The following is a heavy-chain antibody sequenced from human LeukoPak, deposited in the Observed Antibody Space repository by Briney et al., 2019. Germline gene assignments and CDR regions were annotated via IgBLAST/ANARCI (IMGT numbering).Heavy chain of an antibody. CDR3: AKEISVRGLAWFDP. CDR2: ISYDGSNK. Sequence: PGGSLRLSCAASGFTFSSYGMHWVRQAPGKGLEWVAVISYDGSNKYYADSVKGRFTISRDNSKNTLYLQMNSLRAEDTAVYYCAKEISVRGLAWFDPWGQGTLVTVSS. CDR1: GFTFSSYG. D-gene: IGHD3-10*01. V-gene: IGHV3-30*18. J-gene: IGHJ5*02.